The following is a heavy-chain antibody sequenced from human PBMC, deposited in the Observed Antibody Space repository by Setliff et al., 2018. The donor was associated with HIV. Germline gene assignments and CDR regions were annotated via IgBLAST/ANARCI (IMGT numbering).Heavy chain of an antibody. Sequence: GGSLRLSCAASGFIFSSYTMAWVRQAPGKGLEWVASIRGSGSQTNYADSVKGRFTMSRDNSKNTLSLQMNSLRADDTAVYYCASSSAVAGRGRGYWGQGTLVTVSS. J-gene: IGHJ4*02. V-gene: IGHV3-23*01. CDR3: ASSSAVAGRGRGY. CDR1: GFIFSSYT. CDR2: IRGSGSQT. D-gene: IGHD6-19*01.